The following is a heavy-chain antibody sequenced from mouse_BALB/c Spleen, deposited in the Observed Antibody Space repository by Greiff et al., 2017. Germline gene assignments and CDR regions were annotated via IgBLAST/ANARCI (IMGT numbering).Heavy chain of an antibody. Sequence: EVQLQQSGAELVKPGASVKLSCTASGFNIKDTYMHWVKQRPEQGLEWIGRIDPANGNTKYDPKFQGKATITADTSSNTAYLQLSSLTSEDTAVYYCADRSDYAMDYWGQGTSVTVSS. CDR3: ADRSDYAMDY. V-gene: IGHV14-3*02. D-gene: IGHD2-14*01. CDR1: GFNIKDTY. J-gene: IGHJ4*01. CDR2: IDPANGNT.